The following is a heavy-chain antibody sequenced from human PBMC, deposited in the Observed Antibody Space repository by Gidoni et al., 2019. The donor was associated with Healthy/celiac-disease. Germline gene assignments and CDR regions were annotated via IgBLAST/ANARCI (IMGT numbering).Heavy chain of an antibody. CDR3: ARGRVGYCSGGSCSSWFDP. CDR2: INHSGST. D-gene: IGHD2-15*01. CDR1: GGSFSGYY. V-gene: IGHV4-34*01. Sequence: QVQLQQWGAGLLKPSETLSLTCAVYGGSFSGYYWSWIRQPPGKGLEWIGEINHSGSTNYNPSLKSRVTISVDTSKNQFSLKLSSVTAADTAVYYCARGRVGYCSGGSCSSWFDPWGQGTLVTVSS. J-gene: IGHJ5*02.